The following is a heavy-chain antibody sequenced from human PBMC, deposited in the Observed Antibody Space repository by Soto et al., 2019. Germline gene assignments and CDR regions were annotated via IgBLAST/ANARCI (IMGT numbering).Heavy chain of an antibody. Sequence: QVQLPESGPGLVKPSETLSLTCTVSGGSISSYYWSWIRQPPGKGLEWIGYIFYSGSTNYNPSLKSRVSISVDTSKNQFSLKLNSVTAADTAVYYCARFYGLDAFDFWGHGTMVTVSS. D-gene: IGHD3-16*01. CDR1: GGSISSYY. CDR3: ARFYGLDAFDF. CDR2: IFYSGST. V-gene: IGHV4-59*08. J-gene: IGHJ3*01.